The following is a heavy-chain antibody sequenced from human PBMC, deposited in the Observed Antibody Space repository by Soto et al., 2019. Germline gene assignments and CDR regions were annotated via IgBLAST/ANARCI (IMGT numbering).Heavy chain of an antibody. CDR2: IDHSGST. Sequence: SDTLSLTCAVYGGSFSGYYWSWIRQPPGKGLEWIGEIDHSGSTNYNPSLKSRVTISVDTSKNQFSLKLSSVTAADTAVYYCARGSGDSSSWYFDYWGQGTLVTVTS. J-gene: IGHJ4*02. CDR3: ARGSGDSSSWYFDY. CDR1: GGSFSGYY. V-gene: IGHV4-34*01. D-gene: IGHD6-13*01.